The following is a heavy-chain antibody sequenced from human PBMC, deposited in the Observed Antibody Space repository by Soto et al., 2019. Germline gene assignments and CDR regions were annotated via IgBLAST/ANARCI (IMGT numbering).Heavy chain of an antibody. V-gene: IGHV4-59*08. D-gene: IGHD6-19*01. CDR2: IYYSGST. J-gene: IGHJ4*02. CDR3: ARHGSEQWLDHFDY. Sequence: QVQLQESGPGLVKPSETLSLTCTVSGGSISSYYWSWIRQPPGKGLEWIGYIYYSGSTNYNPSLKSRVTXXVXTXXHQLSLKLSSVTAADTAVYYCARHGSEQWLDHFDYWGQGTLVTVSS. CDR1: GGSISSYY.